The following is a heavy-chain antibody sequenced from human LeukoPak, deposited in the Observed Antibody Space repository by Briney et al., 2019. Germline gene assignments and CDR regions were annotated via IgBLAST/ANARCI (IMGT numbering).Heavy chain of an antibody. CDR2: IYYSGST. V-gene: IGHV4-31*03. CDR1: GGSISSGGYY. J-gene: IGHJ1*01. Sequence: SQTLSLTCTVSGGSISSGGYYWSWIRQHPGKGLEWIGYIYYSGSTHYNPSLQSRVPISVDTSKNQFSLKLSSVTAADTAVYYCARGGTSANFQHWGQGTLLTVSS. CDR3: ARGGTSANFQH.